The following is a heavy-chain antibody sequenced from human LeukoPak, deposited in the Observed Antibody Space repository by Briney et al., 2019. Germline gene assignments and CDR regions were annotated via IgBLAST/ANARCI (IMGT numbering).Heavy chain of an antibody. CDR1: GFRFSDYS. Sequence: PGGSLRLSYAASGFRFSDYSMNWVRQAPGKGLEWISYIGIDSGNTHYADSVKGRFTISGDKAKNSLYLQMHSLRVEDTAVYYCARDYKYAFDNWGQGTLVTVSS. CDR2: IGIDSGNT. V-gene: IGHV3-21*05. CDR3: ARDYKYAFDN. D-gene: IGHD5-24*01. J-gene: IGHJ4*02.